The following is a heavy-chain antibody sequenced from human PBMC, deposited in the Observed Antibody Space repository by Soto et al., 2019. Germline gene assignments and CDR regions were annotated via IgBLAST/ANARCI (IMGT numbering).Heavy chain of an antibody. CDR1: GYTFTSYG. CDR3: ARDHTMVRGVIIMAPASY. V-gene: IGHV1-18*01. D-gene: IGHD3-10*01. J-gene: IGHJ4*02. CDR2: ISAYNGNT. Sequence: QVQLVQSGAEVKKPGASVKVSCKASGYTFTSYGISWVRQAPGQGLEWMGWISAYNGNTNYAQKLQGRVTMSTDTSTSTAYMELRSLRSDDTAVYYCARDHTMVRGVIIMAPASYWGQGTLVTVSS.